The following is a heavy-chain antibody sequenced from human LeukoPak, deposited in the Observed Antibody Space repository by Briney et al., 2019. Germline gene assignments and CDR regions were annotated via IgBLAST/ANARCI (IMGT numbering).Heavy chain of an antibody. CDR2: INHSGNT. Sequence: SGTLSLSCAVYGGSLSGHYWSWIRHPPGKGLEWMGEINHSGNTNYNPSLQSRVTIPVDTSKNQFSLKLSSVTAEDTAVYYCARDRRDGYNYNWFDPWGQGTLVTVSS. D-gene: IGHD5-24*01. V-gene: IGHV4-34*01. CDR1: GGSLSGHY. CDR3: ARDRRDGYNYNWFDP. J-gene: IGHJ5*02.